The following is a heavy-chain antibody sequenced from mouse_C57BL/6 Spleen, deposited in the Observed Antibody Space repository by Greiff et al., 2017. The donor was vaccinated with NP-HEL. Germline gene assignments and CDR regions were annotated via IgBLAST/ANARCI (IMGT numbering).Heavy chain of an antibody. J-gene: IGHJ2*01. CDR2: IYPSDSET. CDR3: ARDYYGSDESY. CDR1: GYTFTSYW. D-gene: IGHD1-1*01. Sequence: QVQLQQPGAELVRPGSSVKLSCKASGYTFTSYWMDWVKQRPGQGLEWIGNIYPSDSETHYNQKFKDKATLTVDKSSSAAYMQLSSLTSEDSAVYYCARDYYGSDESYWGQGTTLTVSS. V-gene: IGHV1-61*01.